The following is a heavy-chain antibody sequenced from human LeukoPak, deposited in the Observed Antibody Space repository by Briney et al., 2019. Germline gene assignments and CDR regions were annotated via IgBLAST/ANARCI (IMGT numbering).Heavy chain of an antibody. CDR2: ISGSGGST. Sequence: GGSLRLSCAASGFTFSSYAMSWVRQAPGKGLEWVSAISGSGGSTYYADSVKGRFTISRDNSKNTLYLQMNSLRAEDTAVYYCARDGGDIVVVPAAAIGGYFDYWGQGTLVTVSS. V-gene: IGHV3-23*01. CDR3: ARDGGDIVVVPAAAIGGYFDY. CDR1: GFTFSSYA. D-gene: IGHD2-2*01. J-gene: IGHJ4*02.